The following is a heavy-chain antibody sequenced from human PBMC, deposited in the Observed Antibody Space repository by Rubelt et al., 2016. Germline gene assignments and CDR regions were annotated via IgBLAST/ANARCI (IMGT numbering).Heavy chain of an antibody. CDR3: ARAVRVGQLSWDY. D-gene: IGHD3-16*02. CDR2: ISPDSGGA. J-gene: IGHJ4*02. V-gene: IGHV1-2*02. CDR1: GYTFTGYY. Sequence: QVQLVQSGAEVKKPGASVKVSCKTSGYTFTGYYIYWVRQAPGQGLEWMGRISPDSGGANYAQKFQDRVTMTRDKSINTAYMEVSSLRADETAVYYCARAVRVGQLSWDYWGQGSLVTVSS.